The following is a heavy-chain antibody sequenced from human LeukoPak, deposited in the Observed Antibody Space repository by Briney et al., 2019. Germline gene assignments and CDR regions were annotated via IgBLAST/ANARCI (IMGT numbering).Heavy chain of an antibody. CDR1: GGSITSYY. D-gene: IGHD6-6*01. CDR2: ISYSRST. Sequence: SETLSLTCTVSGGSITSYYWSWIRQPPGKGLEWIGYISYSRSTNYNPSLKSRATMSLDTSKNQFSLNLNSVTAADTAVYYCARGERPGCDYWGQGTLATVSS. CDR3: ARGERPGCDY. V-gene: IGHV4-59*01. J-gene: IGHJ4*02.